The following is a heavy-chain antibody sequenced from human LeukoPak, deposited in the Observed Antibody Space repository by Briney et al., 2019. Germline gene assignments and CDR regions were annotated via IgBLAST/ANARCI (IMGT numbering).Heavy chain of an antibody. J-gene: IGHJ4*02. Sequence: SETLSLTCTVSGGSISRHYWSWVRQSPGKGLEWIGFLHDSEKKRYNPYFQSRVTMSMDTSKNQFSLRLASVTAADTAVYYCAREPPERIGYDFWGQGSLVTVSS. CDR2: LHDSEKK. V-gene: IGHV4-59*11. CDR1: GGSISRHY. CDR3: AREPPERIGYDF. D-gene: IGHD2/OR15-2a*01.